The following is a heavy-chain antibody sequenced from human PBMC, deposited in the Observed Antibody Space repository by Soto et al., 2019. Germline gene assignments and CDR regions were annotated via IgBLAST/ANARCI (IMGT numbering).Heavy chain of an antibody. CDR2: IYYNGNT. Sequence: KTSETLSLTCTLSCGAINDHYWSFIRQPPGKGLEWIGYIYYNGNTNYNPSLESRVTISVDRSRNQFSLRLTSLTAADTAVYYCARVRTGYLDYWGRGALVTVSS. CDR1: CGAINDHY. V-gene: IGHV4-59*11. CDR3: ARVRTGYLDY. D-gene: IGHD3-9*01. J-gene: IGHJ4*02.